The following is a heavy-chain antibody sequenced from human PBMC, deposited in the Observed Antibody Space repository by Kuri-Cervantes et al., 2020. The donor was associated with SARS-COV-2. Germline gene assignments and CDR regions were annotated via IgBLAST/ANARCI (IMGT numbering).Heavy chain of an antibody. CDR2: INHSGST. J-gene: IGHJ4*02. V-gene: IGHV4-34*01. D-gene: IGHD2-15*01. Sequence: SETLSLTCAVYGGSFSGYYWSWIRQPPGKGLERIGEINHSGSTNYNPSLKSRVTISVDTSKNQFSLKLSSVTAADTAVYYCARGNCSGGSCYSGYFDYWGQGTLVTVSS. CDR3: ARGNCSGGSCYSGYFDY. CDR1: GGSFSGYY.